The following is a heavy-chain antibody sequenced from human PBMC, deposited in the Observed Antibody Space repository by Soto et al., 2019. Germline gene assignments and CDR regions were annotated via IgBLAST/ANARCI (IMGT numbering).Heavy chain of an antibody. CDR1: GGPISSGGYY. CDR2: IYYTGST. D-gene: IGHD2-2*01. V-gene: IGHV4-31*03. Sequence: QVQLQESGPGLVKPSQTLSLTCTVSGGPISSGGYYWNWIRQRPGRGLEWVGSIYYTGSTYYNPSLKSRVTISVDTSQNLFSLNLSSVTAADTAVYYCAKALGGPRCCSGTSCYLLRWFDPWGQGTPVTVSS. CDR3: AKALGGPRCCSGTSCYLLRWFDP. J-gene: IGHJ5*02.